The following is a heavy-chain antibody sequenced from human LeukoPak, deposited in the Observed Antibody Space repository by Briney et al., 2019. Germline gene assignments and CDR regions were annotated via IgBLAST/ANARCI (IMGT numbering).Heavy chain of an antibody. J-gene: IGHJ6*03. CDR3: AKASRFGYSYGPREYFYYMDV. Sequence: GGSLRLSCAASGFTFTSFGMSWVRQAPGKGLEWVSTISGSGGSTYYADSVKGRFTISRDNSKNMLYLQMNTLRAADTAVYYCAKASRFGYSYGPREYFYYMDVWGKGTTVTISS. V-gene: IGHV3-23*01. D-gene: IGHD5-18*01. CDR2: ISGSGGST. CDR1: GFTFTSFG.